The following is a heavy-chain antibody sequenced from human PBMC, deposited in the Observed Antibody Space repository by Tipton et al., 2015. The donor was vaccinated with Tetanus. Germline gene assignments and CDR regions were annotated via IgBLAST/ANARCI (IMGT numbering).Heavy chain of an antibody. CDR1: GDSISSYY. J-gene: IGHJ5*02. D-gene: IGHD2-8*01. V-gene: IGHV4-59*01. CDR3: ARDHRLSASYAGWFDP. CDR2: IYSSGST. Sequence: LRLSCTVSGDSISSYYWSWIRQPPGKGLEWIGNIYSSGSTYYNPSLKSRVTISVDTSRNQFSLRLKSVTPADTAMYYCARDHRLSASYAGWFDPWGQGTLVTVSS.